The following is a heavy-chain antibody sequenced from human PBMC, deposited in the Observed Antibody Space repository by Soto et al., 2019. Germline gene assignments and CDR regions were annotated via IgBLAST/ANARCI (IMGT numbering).Heavy chain of an antibody. D-gene: IGHD6-19*01. Sequence: SETLSLTCAVYGGSFSGYYWSWIRQPPGKGLEWIGEINHSGSTNYNPSLKSRVTISVDTSKKQFSLKLSSVTAADTAVYYCARGVRYSSGGFDYWGQGTLVTVSS. V-gene: IGHV4-34*01. CDR2: INHSGST. CDR1: GGSFSGYY. CDR3: ARGVRYSSGGFDY. J-gene: IGHJ4*02.